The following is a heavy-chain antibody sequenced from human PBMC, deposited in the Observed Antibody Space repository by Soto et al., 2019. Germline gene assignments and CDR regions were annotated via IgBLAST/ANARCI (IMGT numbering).Heavy chain of an antibody. CDR1: GYSFTSYW. V-gene: IGHV5-51*01. D-gene: IGHD6-6*01. CDR2: IYPGDSDT. Sequence: PGESLKLSCKGSGYSFTSYWIGWVRQMPGKGLEWMGIIYPGDSDTRYSPSFQGQVTISADKSISTAYLQWSSPKASDTAMYYCARHPFSSSGYYYGMDVWGQGTTVTVSS. J-gene: IGHJ6*02. CDR3: ARHPFSSSGYYYGMDV.